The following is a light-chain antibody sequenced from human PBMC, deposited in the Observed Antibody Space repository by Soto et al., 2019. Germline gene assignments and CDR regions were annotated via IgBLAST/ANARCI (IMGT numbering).Light chain of an antibody. CDR2: DVS. V-gene: IGLV2-14*01. J-gene: IGLJ1*01. CDR3: SPYTSSSTRV. Sequence: QSALTQPASVSGSPGQSITISCTGTSSDVGGYNYVSWYQQHPGKAPKLMIYDVSNRPSGVSNRFSGSKSGNTASPTISGLQAEDEADYYCSPYTSSSTRVFGTGTKVTVL. CDR1: SSDVGGYNY.